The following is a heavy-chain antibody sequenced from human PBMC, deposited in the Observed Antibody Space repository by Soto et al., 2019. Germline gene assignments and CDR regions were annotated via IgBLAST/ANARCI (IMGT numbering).Heavy chain of an antibody. Sequence: QVQLVESGGGVVQPGRSLRLSCAASGFTFSSYGMHWVRQAPGKGLEGVAVISYDGSNKYYADSVKGRFTISRDNSKNTLYLQMNSLRAEDTAVYYCAKVGDYGDYGPDYWGQGTLVTVSS. D-gene: IGHD4-17*01. CDR2: ISYDGSNK. J-gene: IGHJ4*02. V-gene: IGHV3-30*18. CDR3: AKVGDYGDYGPDY. CDR1: GFTFSSYG.